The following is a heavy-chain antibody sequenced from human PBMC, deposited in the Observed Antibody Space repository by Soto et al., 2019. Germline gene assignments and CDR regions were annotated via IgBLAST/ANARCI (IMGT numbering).Heavy chain of an antibody. D-gene: IGHD3-22*01. CDR2: IFHSGTT. CDR3: ARLLDDSRGHYYFDC. V-gene: IGHV4-38-2*01. CDR1: GYSISSGYY. J-gene: IGHJ4*02. Sequence: PSETLSLTCAVSGYSISSGYYWGWIRQPPGKGLEWLGSIFHSGTTYDNPSLKSRVTISVDMSKNQFSLKLSSVTATDTAVYYCARLLDDSRGHYYFDCWGQGTLVTVSS.